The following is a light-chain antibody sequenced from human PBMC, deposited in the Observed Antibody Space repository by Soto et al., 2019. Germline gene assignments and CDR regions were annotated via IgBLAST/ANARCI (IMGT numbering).Light chain of an antibody. CDR2: GVT. Sequence: HSMLTQPASVSGSPGQSITISCTGTSSDVGAYNYVSWYQQYPGKAPKLMIYGVTNRPSGVSNRFSGSKTGNTASLTISGLQAEDEADYYCFSHRGGDSHVFGTGTKVTVL. V-gene: IGLV2-14*01. J-gene: IGLJ1*01. CDR3: FSHRGGDSHV. CDR1: SSDVGAYNY.